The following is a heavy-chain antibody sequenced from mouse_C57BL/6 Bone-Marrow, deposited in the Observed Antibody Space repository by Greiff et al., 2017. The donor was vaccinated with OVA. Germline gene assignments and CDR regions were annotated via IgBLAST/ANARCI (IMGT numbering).Heavy chain of an antibody. CDR3: ARVYDYDWYFDV. Sequence: DVQLQESGPGLVKPSQSLSLTCSVTGYSITSGYYWNWIRQFPGNKLEWMGYISYDGSNNYNPSLKNRISITRDTSKNQFFLKLNSVTTEDTATYYCARVYDYDWYFDVWGTGTTVTVSS. D-gene: IGHD2-4*01. CDR1: GYSITSGYY. V-gene: IGHV3-6*01. J-gene: IGHJ1*03. CDR2: ISYDGSN.